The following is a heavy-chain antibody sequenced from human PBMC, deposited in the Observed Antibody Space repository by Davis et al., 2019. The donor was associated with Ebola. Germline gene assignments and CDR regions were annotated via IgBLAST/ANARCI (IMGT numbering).Heavy chain of an antibody. D-gene: IGHD3-22*01. CDR3: ARVPPNQNYYDNSGPYLDALDL. V-gene: IGHV4-59*01. CDR2: IYKSGGT. Sequence: MPSETLSLTCIVSGDSMSPYYWSWIRQPPGKGLEWIGYIYKSGGTKYNPSLKSRATISTDKSKNHLSLNLRSVTAADTAVYYCARVPPNQNYYDNSGPYLDALDLWGRGTTVIVSS. CDR1: GDSMSPYY. J-gene: IGHJ3*01.